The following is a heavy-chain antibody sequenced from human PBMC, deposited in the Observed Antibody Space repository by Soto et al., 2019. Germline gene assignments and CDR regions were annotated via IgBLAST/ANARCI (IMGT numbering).Heavy chain of an antibody. CDR1: GYTFTSYY. J-gene: IGHJ6*03. Sequence: ASVKVSCKASGYTFTSYYMHWVRQAPGQGLEWMGIINPSGGSTSYAQKFQGRVTMTRDTSTSTVYMELSSLRSEDTAVYYCARDRGYCSGGSGYSPHSRADYYYYMDVCGKGTTVTVSS. CDR3: ARDRGYCSGGSGYSPHSRADYYYYMDV. D-gene: IGHD2-15*01. V-gene: IGHV1-46*03. CDR2: INPSGGST.